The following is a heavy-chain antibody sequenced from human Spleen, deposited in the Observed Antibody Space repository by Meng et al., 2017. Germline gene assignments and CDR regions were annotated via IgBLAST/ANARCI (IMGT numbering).Heavy chain of an antibody. J-gene: IGHJ5*02. CDR1: GGSISSSNW. V-gene: IGHV4-4*02. CDR3: ARVGGGSSSFFWFDP. D-gene: IGHD6-6*01. Sequence: LEASGPGLVGPSGSLSLTWAVPGGSISSSNWWSWLRQPPGKGLEWIGEMYHTGSPNYNPSLKSRVTFSVDKSKNEFSLKLSSVTAADTAVYYCARVGGGSSSFFWFDPWGQGTLVTVSS. CDR2: MYHTGSP.